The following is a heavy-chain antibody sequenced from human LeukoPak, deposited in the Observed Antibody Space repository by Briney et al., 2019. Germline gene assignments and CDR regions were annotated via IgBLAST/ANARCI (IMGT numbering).Heavy chain of an antibody. D-gene: IGHD6-19*01. CDR3: ARDSSIAVAGTGFDY. Sequence: GGSLRLTCAASGFTFSSYSMNWVRQAPGKGLEWVSSISSSSSYIYYADSVKGRFTISRDNAKNSLYLQMSSLRAEDTAVYYCARDSSIAVAGTGFDYWGQGTLVTVSS. J-gene: IGHJ4*02. CDR1: GFTFSSYS. CDR2: ISSSSSYI. V-gene: IGHV3-21*01.